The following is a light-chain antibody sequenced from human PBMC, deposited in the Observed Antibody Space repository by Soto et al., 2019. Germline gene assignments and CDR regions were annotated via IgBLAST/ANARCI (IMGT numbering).Light chain of an antibody. CDR2: GAS. V-gene: IGKV3-15*01. J-gene: IGKJ3*01. CDR1: QSVSGN. CDR3: QQYDHWPFT. Sequence: EIVMTQSPATLSVSPGERATLSCRASQSVSGNLAWYQQKPGQAPRLLIYGASTRATGLPARFSGSGSGTEFTLTISSLQSEDFVLYYCQQYDHWPFTFGPGTKVDIK.